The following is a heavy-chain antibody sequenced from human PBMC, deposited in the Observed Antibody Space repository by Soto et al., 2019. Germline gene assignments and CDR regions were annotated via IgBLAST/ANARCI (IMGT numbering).Heavy chain of an antibody. CDR3: ARLIGRLGYYGMDV. D-gene: IGHD3-16*01. Sequence: NPSETLPLTCTDSGGSISSYYWSWIRQPPGKGLEWIGYIYYSGSTNYNPSLKSRVTISVDTSKNQFSLKLSSVTAADTAVYYCARLIGRLGYYGMDVWGQGTTVTVS. CDR1: GGSISSYY. V-gene: IGHV4-59*01. J-gene: IGHJ6*02. CDR2: IYYSGST.